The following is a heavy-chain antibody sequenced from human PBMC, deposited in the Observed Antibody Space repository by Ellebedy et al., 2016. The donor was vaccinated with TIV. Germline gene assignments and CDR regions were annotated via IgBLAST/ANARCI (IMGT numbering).Heavy chain of an antibody. CDR3: ARRSSRNVMDV. D-gene: IGHD6-13*01. V-gene: IGHV6-1*01. CDR2: TYYRSKWYN. Sequence: SQTLSLTCAISGDSVSSNSAGWNWLRQSPSRGLEWLGRTYYRSKWYNDYAVSVKSRITINPDTSKNQFSLQLNSVTPEDTAAYYCARRSSRNVMDVWGQGTTVTVSS. CDR1: GDSVSSNSAG. J-gene: IGHJ6*02.